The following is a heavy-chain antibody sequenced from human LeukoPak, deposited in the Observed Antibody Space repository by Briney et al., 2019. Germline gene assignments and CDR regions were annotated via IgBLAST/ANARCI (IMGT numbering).Heavy chain of an antibody. CDR1: GFTFSTCS. CDR2: ISSGSSYI. J-gene: IGHJ2*01. Sequence: GGSLRLSCAASGFTFSTCSMNWVRQTPGKGLEWVSSISSGSSYIYYADSVKGRFTISRDNAKNSLYLQMNSLRDEDTAVYYCARDALHPRWYFDLWGRGTLLTVSS. V-gene: IGHV3-21*01. CDR3: ARDALHPRWYFDL.